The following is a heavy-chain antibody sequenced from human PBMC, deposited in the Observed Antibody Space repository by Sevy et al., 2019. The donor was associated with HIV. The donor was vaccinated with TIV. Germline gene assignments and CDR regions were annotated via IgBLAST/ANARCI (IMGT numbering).Heavy chain of an antibody. J-gene: IGHJ1*01. CDR2: ISGSGGST. Sequence: GGSLRLSCVASGFTFSSYAMSWVRQAPGKGLEWVSAISGSGGSTYYADSVKGRFTISRDNSKNTLYLQMNSLRAEDTAVYYCARNTASSAQIGYFQHWGQGTLVTVSS. V-gene: IGHV3-23*01. CDR1: GFTFSSYA. CDR3: ARNTASSAQIGYFQH. D-gene: IGHD3-22*01.